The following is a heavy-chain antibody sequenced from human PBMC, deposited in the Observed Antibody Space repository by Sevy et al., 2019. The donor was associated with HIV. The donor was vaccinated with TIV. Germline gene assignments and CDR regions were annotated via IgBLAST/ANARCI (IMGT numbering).Heavy chain of an antibody. Sequence: GGSLRLSCAASGFTFSDHYLDWVRQAPGKGLEWIGRIRNEPNSYTTEYAASVKGRLTISRDDSNNSMYLGMNSLKTEDSAVYFCGRGQDCGGGGCQRVYPYCLDAWGKGATVTVSS. J-gene: IGHJ6*03. V-gene: IGHV3-72*01. CDR1: GFTFSDHY. CDR3: GRGQDCGGGGCQRVYPYCLDA. CDR2: IRNEPNSYTT. D-gene: IGHD2-15*01.